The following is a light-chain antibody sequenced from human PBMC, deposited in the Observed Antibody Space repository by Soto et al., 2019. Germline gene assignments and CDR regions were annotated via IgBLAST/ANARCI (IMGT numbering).Light chain of an antibody. Sequence: DIQMTQSPSSLSASVGDRVTSTCRASQSSSSYLNWYQQKPGKAPKLLIYAASSLQLGVPSRCSGSGCGTDFVLTISSLQPEYFAIYDCQQSDSTPYTFGQGTKLEIK. CDR1: QSSSSY. CDR3: QQSDSTPYT. J-gene: IGKJ2*01. CDR2: AAS. V-gene: IGKV1-39*01.